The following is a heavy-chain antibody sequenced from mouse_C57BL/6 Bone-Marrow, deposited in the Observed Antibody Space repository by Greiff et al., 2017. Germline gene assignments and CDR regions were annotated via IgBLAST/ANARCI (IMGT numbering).Heavy chain of an antibody. CDR2: INPSTGGT. Sequence: EVQLQQSGPELVKPGASVKISCKASGYSFTGYYMNWVKQSPEKSLEWIGEINPSTGGTTYNQKFKAKATLTVDKSSSTAYMQLKSLTSEDSAVYYCARGDSSGLAWFAYWGQGALVPVSA. D-gene: IGHD3-2*02. V-gene: IGHV1-42*01. CDR1: GYSFTGYY. J-gene: IGHJ3*01. CDR3: ARGDSSGLAWFAY.